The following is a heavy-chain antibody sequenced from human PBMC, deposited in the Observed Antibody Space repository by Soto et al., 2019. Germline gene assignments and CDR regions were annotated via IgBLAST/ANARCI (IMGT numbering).Heavy chain of an antibody. CDR3: VRTSLVVAAATREDY. D-gene: IGHD2-15*01. Sequence: EVQLVESGGGLVQPGGSLRLSCAASGFTFSSYWMHWVRQAPGKGLVWVSRINSDGSSTSHADSVKGRFTISSDNAKNTLYLHMNSLRAEDTAVYYCVRTSLVVAAATREDYWGQGTLVTVSS. CDR1: GFTFSSYW. J-gene: IGHJ4*02. V-gene: IGHV3-74*01. CDR2: INSDGSST.